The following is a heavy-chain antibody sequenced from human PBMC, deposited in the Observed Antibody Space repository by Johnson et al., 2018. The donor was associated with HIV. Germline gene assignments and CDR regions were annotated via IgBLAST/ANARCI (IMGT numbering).Heavy chain of an antibody. CDR3: ARDPNLSNCIGVTGYSAAFDI. CDR2: IYSGGST. CDR1: GFTFSSYG. Sequence: QVQLVESGGGVVQPGRSLRLSCAASGFTFSSYGMHWVRQAPGKGLEWVSVIYSGGSTYYADSVKGRFTISRDNSKTTRYLQMGSLRGEDTAVSYCARDPNLSNCIGVTGYSAAFDIWGQGTMVTVSS. D-gene: IGHD3-9*01. V-gene: IGHV3-NL1*01. J-gene: IGHJ3*02.